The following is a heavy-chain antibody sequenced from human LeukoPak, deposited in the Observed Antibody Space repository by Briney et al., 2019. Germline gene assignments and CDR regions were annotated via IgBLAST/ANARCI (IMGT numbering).Heavy chain of an antibody. V-gene: IGHV4-39*07. CDR2: IYYSGST. D-gene: IGHD3-22*01. CDR1: GGSISSSSYY. Sequence: SETLSLTCTVSGGSISSSSYYWGWIRQPPGKGLEWIGSIYYSGSTYYNPSLKSRVTISVDTSKNQFSLKLSSVTAADTAVYYCARGHYYDSVDYWGQGTLVTVSS. CDR3: ARGHYYDSVDY. J-gene: IGHJ4*02.